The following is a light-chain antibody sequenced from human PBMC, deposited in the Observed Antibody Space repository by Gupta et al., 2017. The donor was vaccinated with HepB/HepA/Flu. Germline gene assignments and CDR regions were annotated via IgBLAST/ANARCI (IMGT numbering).Light chain of an antibody. CDR2: DAS. V-gene: IGKV3-11*01. Sequence: DIVLTQSPATLSLSPGERATLFCRASQSVSTYLAWYQHNPGQAPRLLIYDASNRATGIPARVSGSGSGTDFTLTISSLEPEDFAVYYCQKRSNWPSYTFGQGTXLEIK. CDR3: QKRSNWPSYT. J-gene: IGKJ2*01. CDR1: QSVSTY.